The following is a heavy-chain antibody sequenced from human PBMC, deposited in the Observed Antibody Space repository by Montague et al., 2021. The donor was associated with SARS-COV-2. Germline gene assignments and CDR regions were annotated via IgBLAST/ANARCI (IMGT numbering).Heavy chain of an antibody. J-gene: IGHJ4*02. V-gene: IGHV4-59*01. CDR3: SGVQRGDYYGLGVSAHFDY. Sequence: SETLSLTCTVSGGSISNYYWSWIRQPPGKGLEWIGYIYYSGSTNYNPSPKSRVTISVDTSKNQFPLKLSLVTAADTAVDYCSGVQRGDYYGLGVSAHFDYWGQGTLVTVSS. CDR2: IYYSGST. CDR1: GGSISNYY. D-gene: IGHD3-10*01.